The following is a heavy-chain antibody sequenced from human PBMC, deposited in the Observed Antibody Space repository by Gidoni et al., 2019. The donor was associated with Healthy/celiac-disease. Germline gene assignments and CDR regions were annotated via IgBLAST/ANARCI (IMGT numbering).Heavy chain of an antibody. CDR1: GFTFSSYG. CDR2: MWYDGSTK. J-gene: IGHJ4*02. V-gene: IGHV3-33*01. D-gene: IGHD2-2*01. Sequence: QVQLVESGGGVVQPGRSLRLSCAPSGFTFSSYGLHWVRQAPGKGLEWVAVMWYDGSTKSYADSVKGRFTISRDNSKNTLYLQMNRLRAEDTAVYYCARAGENQYYFDYWGQGTLVTVSS. CDR3: ARAGENQYYFDY.